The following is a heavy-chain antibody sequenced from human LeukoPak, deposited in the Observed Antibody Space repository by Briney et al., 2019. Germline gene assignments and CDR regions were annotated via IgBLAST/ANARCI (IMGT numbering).Heavy chain of an antibody. V-gene: IGHV1-2*06. CDR2: INPNSGGT. CDR1: GYTFTGYY. D-gene: IGHD3-22*01. Sequence: ASVKVSRKASGYTFTGYYMHWVRQAPGQGLEWMGRINPNSGGTNYAQKFQGRVTMTRDTSISTAYMELSRLRSDDTAVYYCARVYYNSSVYYHRPYYFAYGGKGTLATVSS. CDR3: ARVYYNSSVYYHRPYYFAY. J-gene: IGHJ4*02.